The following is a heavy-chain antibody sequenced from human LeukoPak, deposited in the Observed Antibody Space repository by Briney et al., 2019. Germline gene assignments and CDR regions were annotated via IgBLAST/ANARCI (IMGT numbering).Heavy chain of an antibody. Sequence: GASVKVSCKASGGTFSSYAISWVRQAPGQGLEWMGGIIPIFGTANYAQKFQGRVTITADESTSTAYMELSSLRSEDTAVYYCAREVGATGSDYYYMDVWGKGTTVTVSS. J-gene: IGHJ6*03. CDR3: AREVGATGSDYYYMDV. D-gene: IGHD1-26*01. CDR2: IIPIFGTA. CDR1: GGTFSSYA. V-gene: IGHV1-69*13.